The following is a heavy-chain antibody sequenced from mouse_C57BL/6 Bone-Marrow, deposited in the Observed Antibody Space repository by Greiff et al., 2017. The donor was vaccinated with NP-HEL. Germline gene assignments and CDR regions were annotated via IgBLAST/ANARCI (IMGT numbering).Heavy chain of an antibody. D-gene: IGHD2-4*01. CDR1: GYTFTDYE. V-gene: IGHV1-15*01. CDR2: IDPETGGT. Sequence: QVQLQQSGAELVRPGASVTLSCKASGYTFTDYEMHWVKQTPVHGLEWIGAIDPETGGTAYNQKFKGKAILTADTSSSAAYMELRSLTSEDSAVYYCTRYGDYGNLSYWGQGTTLTVSS. J-gene: IGHJ2*01. CDR3: TRYGDYGNLSY.